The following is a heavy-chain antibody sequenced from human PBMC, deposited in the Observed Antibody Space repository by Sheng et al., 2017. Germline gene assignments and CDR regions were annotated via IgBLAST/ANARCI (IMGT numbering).Heavy chain of an antibody. Sequence: QVQLQESGPRLVKSLETLSLTCTVSGGSITNYYWSWIRQPPGKGLEWIGYIYYSGSTSYNPSLKSRVTISLDTPKNQFSLKLSSVTAADTAVYYCARSSSHPSPWPFDYYYYMDVWGQGTTVTVSS. CDR1: GGSITNYY. CDR2: IYYSGST. D-gene: IGHD2-2*01. J-gene: IGHJ6*03. V-gene: IGHV4-59*12. CDR3: ARSSSHPSPWPFDYYYYMDV.